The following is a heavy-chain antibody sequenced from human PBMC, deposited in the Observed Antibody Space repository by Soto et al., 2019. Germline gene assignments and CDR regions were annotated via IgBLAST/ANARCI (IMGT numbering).Heavy chain of an antibody. CDR3: AGDFRGYGRFDY. D-gene: IGHD5-12*01. V-gene: IGHV4-31*03. CDR2: IYYTGGT. J-gene: IGHJ4*02. Sequence: QVQLKESGPGLVKPLETLSLTCTVSGGSISSGSGTYYWSWVRQPPGKGLEWIGYIYYTGGTYQNPSLKSRATISLDTSENQFSLKLSSVTAADTAIYYCAGDFRGYGRFDYWGQGTLVAVSS. CDR1: GGSISSGSGTYY.